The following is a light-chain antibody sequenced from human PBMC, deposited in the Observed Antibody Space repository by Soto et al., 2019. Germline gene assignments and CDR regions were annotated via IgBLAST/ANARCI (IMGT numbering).Light chain of an antibody. J-gene: IGLJ1*01. V-gene: IGLV2-23*02. Sequence: QSALTQPASVSGSPGQSITISCTGTSSDVGHYNFVSWYQQYPGKAPKVMIYEVYERPSGVSDRFSGSKSGSTASLTISGLQVEVLSDYYCFSYAGGSTYVFGTGTKLT. CDR1: SSDVGHYNF. CDR2: EVY. CDR3: FSYAGGSTYV.